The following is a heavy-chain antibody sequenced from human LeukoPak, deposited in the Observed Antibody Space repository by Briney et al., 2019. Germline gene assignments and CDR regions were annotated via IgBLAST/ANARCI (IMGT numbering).Heavy chain of an antibody. CDR2: ISGSGVST. Sequence: PGGSLRLSCAASGFTFRSYAMSWVRQAPGKGLEWVSAISGSGVSTYYADSVKGRFTTSRDNSKDTVYLQMNNLRAEDTAIYYCAKDLVAAVDYYFDSWGQGTLVTVSS. V-gene: IGHV3-23*01. CDR3: AKDLVAAVDYYFDS. J-gene: IGHJ4*02. CDR1: GFTFRSYA. D-gene: IGHD5-24*01.